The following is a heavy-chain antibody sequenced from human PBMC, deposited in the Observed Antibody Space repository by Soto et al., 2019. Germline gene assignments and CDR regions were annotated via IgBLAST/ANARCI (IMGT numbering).Heavy chain of an antibody. J-gene: IGHJ6*02. CDR1: GFTFSNHW. Sequence: GGSLRLSCVASGFTFSNHWISWVRQAPGKGLEWVANIKEDGSEKYYMDSVKGRFTISRDNAENSVYLQMNSLSVEDTAVYYCARGQYGMDVWGQGPQVTVSS. V-gene: IGHV3-7*03. CDR3: ARGQYGMDV. CDR2: IKEDGSEK.